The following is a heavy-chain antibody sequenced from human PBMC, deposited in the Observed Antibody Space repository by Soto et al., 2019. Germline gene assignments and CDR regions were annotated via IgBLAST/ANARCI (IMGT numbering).Heavy chain of an antibody. V-gene: IGHV1-18*04. CDR3: ARAEYYDNSRMGRFHP. J-gene: IGHJ5*02. CDR2: SSCYDGRT. Sequence: SVKVSCKASGYTFTIHGISWVRQAPGQGLEWMRWSSCYDGRTRYARNIRSRVTMTTDTSTSTTYIELRSLTADDTAIYYCARAEYYDNSRMGRFHPWAQALLLTVSS. CDR1: GYTFTIHG. D-gene: IGHD3-22*01.